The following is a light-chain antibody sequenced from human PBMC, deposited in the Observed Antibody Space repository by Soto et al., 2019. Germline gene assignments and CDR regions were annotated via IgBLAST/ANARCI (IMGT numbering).Light chain of an antibody. Sequence: DIQMTQSPSSLSASVGDRVTITCRASQSISNYLNWYQQKPGKAPKLLIYAASSLQSGVPSRFSGSGSGTDFTLTISSLQLEDFATYYCQQSYSTPPITFGQGTRLEIK. V-gene: IGKV1-39*01. CDR1: QSISNY. CDR2: AAS. CDR3: QQSYSTPPIT. J-gene: IGKJ5*01.